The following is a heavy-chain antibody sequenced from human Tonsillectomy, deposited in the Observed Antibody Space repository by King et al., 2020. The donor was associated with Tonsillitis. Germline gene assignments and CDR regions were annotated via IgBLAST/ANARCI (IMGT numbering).Heavy chain of an antibody. Sequence: VQLVESGGGVVQPGRSLRLSCAASGFTFSNYGMHWVRQAPGKGLEWVAVILYDGSNQYYADSVKGRFTISRDNSKNTLYLQMNSLRAEDTAVYYCARGEYYYDSSGYPGDYWGQGTLVTVSS. CDR3: ARGEYYYDSSGYPGDY. J-gene: IGHJ4*02. CDR1: GFTFSNYG. V-gene: IGHV3-33*08. CDR2: ILYDGSNQ. D-gene: IGHD3-22*01.